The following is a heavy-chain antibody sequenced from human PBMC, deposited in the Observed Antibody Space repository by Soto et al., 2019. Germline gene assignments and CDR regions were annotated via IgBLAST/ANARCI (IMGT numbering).Heavy chain of an antibody. CDR2: IKEDGSEK. CDR1: GFTFSTYW. Sequence: GGSLRLSCAASGFTFSTYWMSWVRQAPGKXLEWVANIKEDGSEKYYVDSVEGRFTISRDNAKNSLYLQMTSLRAEDTALYYCARGWGYFDSSGFPYLYAMDVWGQGTTVTVSS. J-gene: IGHJ6*02. D-gene: IGHD3-22*01. V-gene: IGHV3-7*01. CDR3: ARGWGYFDSSGFPYLYAMDV.